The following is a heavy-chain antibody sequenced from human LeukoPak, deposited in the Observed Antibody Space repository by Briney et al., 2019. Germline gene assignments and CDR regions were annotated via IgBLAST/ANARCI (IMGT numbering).Heavy chain of an antibody. V-gene: IGHV3-30*03. CDR1: GFTFRNSG. Sequence: GGSLRLSCAASGFTFRNSGFHWVRQAPGKGLEWVAAISYDGSNKYSADSVKGRFTISRDNSKNTLYLQMNSLRAEDTAVYYCARGLDSLIVEGGAYWGQGALVTVSS. J-gene: IGHJ4*02. CDR3: ARGLDSLIVEGGAY. CDR2: ISYDGSNK. D-gene: IGHD3-22*01.